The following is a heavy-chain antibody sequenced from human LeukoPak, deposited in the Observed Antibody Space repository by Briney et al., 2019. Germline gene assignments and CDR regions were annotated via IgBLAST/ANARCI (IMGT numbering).Heavy chain of an antibody. D-gene: IGHD3-22*01. J-gene: IGHJ4*02. CDR3: ATTNDGGGYQWGDFFDF. Sequence: SVKVSCKASGGTSNSHAISWVRQAPGQGLEWMGRIIPNLGTTNRAQNFQDRVTLTADKFTNTAYMELTSLTSDDTAVYYCATTNDGGGYQWGDFFDFWGQGTLVTVSS. CDR2: IIPNLGTT. CDR1: GGTSNSHA. V-gene: IGHV1-69*04.